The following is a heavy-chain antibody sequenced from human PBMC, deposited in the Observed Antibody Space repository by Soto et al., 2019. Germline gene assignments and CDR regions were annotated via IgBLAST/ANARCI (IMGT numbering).Heavy chain of an antibody. CDR1: GFTFGDYA. CDR2: IKTKAYDGTT. J-gene: IGHJ4*02. CDR3: ARGTGHFLEWVPYYFDL. D-gene: IGHD3-3*01. Sequence: PGGSLRLSCTTSGFTFGDYAMSWFRQAPGKGLEWVGFIKTKAYDGTTEYAASVKGRFTVSRDDSKSIAYLQMNSLKTEDTAVYYCARGTGHFLEWVPYYFDLWGQGTLVTVSS. V-gene: IGHV3-49*03.